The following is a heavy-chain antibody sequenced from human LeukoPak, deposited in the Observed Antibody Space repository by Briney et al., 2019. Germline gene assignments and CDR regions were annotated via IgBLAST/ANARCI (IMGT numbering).Heavy chain of an antibody. V-gene: IGHV4-34*01. Sequence: SETLSLTCAVYGGSFSGYFWSWIRQPPGKGLEWIGEINHSGSTNYNPSLKSRVTISLDTSKNQFSLKLSSVTAADTAIYYCARARSARWGFDYWGQGTLVTVSS. D-gene: IGHD1-26*01. J-gene: IGHJ4*02. CDR2: INHSGST. CDR1: GGSFSGYF. CDR3: ARARSARWGFDY.